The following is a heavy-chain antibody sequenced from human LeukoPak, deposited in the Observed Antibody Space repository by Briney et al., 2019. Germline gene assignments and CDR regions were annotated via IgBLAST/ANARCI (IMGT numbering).Heavy chain of an antibody. Sequence: GASVKVSCKASGYTFTGYYMHWVRQAPGQGLEWMGWINPNSGGTNFAQKFQGRVTMTRDTFISTAYMELSRLRSDDTAVYYCARGGRGLNWGPHYYYYYMDVWGTGTTVTISS. V-gene: IGHV1-2*02. J-gene: IGHJ6*03. CDR2: INPNSGGT. D-gene: IGHD7-27*01. CDR3: ARGGRGLNWGPHYYYYYMDV. CDR1: GYTFTGYY.